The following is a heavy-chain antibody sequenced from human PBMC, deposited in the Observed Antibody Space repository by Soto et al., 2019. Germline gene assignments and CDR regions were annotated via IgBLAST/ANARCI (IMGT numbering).Heavy chain of an antibody. CDR2: INAGNGNT. V-gene: IGHV1-3*01. D-gene: IGHD3-9*01. Sequence: AASVKVSCKASGYTFTSYAMHWVRQAPGQRLEWMGWINAGNGNTKYSQKFQGRVTITRDTSASTAYMELSSLRSEDTAVYYCARDPLRYFDWLLMASDYYGMDVWGQGTTVTVSS. J-gene: IGHJ6*02. CDR1: GYTFTSYA. CDR3: ARDPLRYFDWLLMASDYYGMDV.